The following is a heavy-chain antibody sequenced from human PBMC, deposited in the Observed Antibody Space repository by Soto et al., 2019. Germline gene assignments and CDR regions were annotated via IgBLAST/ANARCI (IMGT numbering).Heavy chain of an antibody. D-gene: IGHD3-10*01. CDR3: ARVPHSLWFGETPY. Sequence: SETLSLTCTVSGGSVSSGSYYWSWIRQPPGKGLEWIGYIYYSGSTNYNPSLKGRVTISVDTSKNQFSLKLSSVTAADTAVYYCARVPHSLWFGETPYWGQGTLVTVSS. CDR1: GGSVSSGSYY. CDR2: IYYSGST. V-gene: IGHV4-61*01. J-gene: IGHJ4*02.